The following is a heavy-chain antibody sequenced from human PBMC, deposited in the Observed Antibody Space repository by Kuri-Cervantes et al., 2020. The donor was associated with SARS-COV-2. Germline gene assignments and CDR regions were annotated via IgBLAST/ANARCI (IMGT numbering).Heavy chain of an antibody. CDR2: ISSSGSTI. V-gene: IGHV3-11*04. CDR1: GFTFSHYY. D-gene: IGHD6-19*01. CDR3: ARDEGPFQTTDIAVAGTTDVGPPTLFDY. J-gene: IGHJ4*02. Sequence: GESLKISCAASGFTFSHYYMRWIRHAPGKGLEWVSYISSSGSTIYYADSVKGRFTISRDNAKNSLYLQMNSLRAEDTAVYYCARDEGPFQTTDIAVAGTTDVGPPTLFDYWGQGTLVTVSS.